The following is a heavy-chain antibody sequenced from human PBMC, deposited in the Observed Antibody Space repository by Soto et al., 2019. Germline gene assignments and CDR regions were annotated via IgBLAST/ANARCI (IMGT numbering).Heavy chain of an antibody. J-gene: IGHJ4*02. CDR1: GFTFSSNS. CDR2: ISSSSSTR. D-gene: IGHD3-3*01. V-gene: IGHV3-48*02. CDR3: ARVIWRGHLTSEI. Sequence: EVQVVESGGGLVQPGGSLRLSCAASGFTFSSNSMNWVRQAPGKGLEWISYISSSSSTRYADSVTGRFTISRDNAKNTLYLPMNSLRDEDTAVYYCARVIWRGHLTSEIWGKGTRVNVSS.